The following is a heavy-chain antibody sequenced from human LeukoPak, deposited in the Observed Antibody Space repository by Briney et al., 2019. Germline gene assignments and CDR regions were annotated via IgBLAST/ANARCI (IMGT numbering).Heavy chain of an antibody. Sequence: SETLSLTCTVSGYSISSGYYWGWIRQPPGKGLEWIGSIYHSGSTYYNPSLKSRVTISVDTSKNQFFLELSSVTAADTAVYYCAREYSSGFDYWGQGTLVTVSS. J-gene: IGHJ4*02. D-gene: IGHD6-19*01. CDR1: GYSISSGYY. V-gene: IGHV4-38-2*02. CDR2: IYHSGST. CDR3: AREYSSGFDY.